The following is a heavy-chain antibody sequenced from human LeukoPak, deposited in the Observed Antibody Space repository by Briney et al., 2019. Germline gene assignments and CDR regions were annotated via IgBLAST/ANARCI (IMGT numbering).Heavy chain of an antibody. V-gene: IGHV4-59*01. CDR3: ARVGNGHFDY. Sequence: SETLSLTCIVSGGAISSYYWSWIRQPPGKRLEWIGYVYYSGNANYNPSLKSRVTISIDTSKNQFSLKLSSVTAADTAVYYCARVGNGHFDYWGQGTLVTVSS. CDR2: VYYSGNA. J-gene: IGHJ4*02. CDR1: GGAISSYY. D-gene: IGHD2-8*01.